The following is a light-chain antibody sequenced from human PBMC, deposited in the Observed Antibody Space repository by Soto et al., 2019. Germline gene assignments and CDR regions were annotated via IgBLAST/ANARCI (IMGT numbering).Light chain of an antibody. CDR1: QSIFSRSNNKNN. CDR3: QQYFSVPLT. V-gene: IGKV4-1*01. Sequence: DIVMAQSPDSLAVSLGERATINCKSSQSIFSRSNNKNNLAWFQQRAGQPPRLLIYWASTRESGVPDRFSGSGSGTDFTLTISSLQAEDVAIYYCQQYFSVPLTFGGGTKVEI. J-gene: IGKJ4*01. CDR2: WAS.